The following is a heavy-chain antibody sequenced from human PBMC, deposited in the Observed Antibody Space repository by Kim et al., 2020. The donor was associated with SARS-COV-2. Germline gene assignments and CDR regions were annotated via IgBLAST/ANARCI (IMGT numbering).Heavy chain of an antibody. CDR3: AGPRDLYWYFDL. J-gene: IGHJ2*01. CDR1: GGSLSDYS. CDR2: IFHSGT. Sequence: SETLSLTCAVSGGSLSDYSWSWIRQPPGNGLEWIGEIFHSGTNYNPSLKSRVTISVDTAKNQFSLKLNSVTAADTAVYSCAGPRDLYWYFDLWGRGTLVTVSS. V-gene: IGHV4-34*12.